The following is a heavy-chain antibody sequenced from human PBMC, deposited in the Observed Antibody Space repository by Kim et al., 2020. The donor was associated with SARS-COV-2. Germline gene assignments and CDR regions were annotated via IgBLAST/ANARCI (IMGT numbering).Heavy chain of an antibody. J-gene: IGHJ3*02. CDR2: SYHSRST. CDR3: EREVVVISLTAFAI. CDR1: GGSISSSNW. Sequence: SETLSLTCAVSGGSISSSNWYRGGRQPPGGGLEWRGESYHSRSTNYNPSLKSRVTISVDKSKNQFSLKLSSVTAADTAVYYCEREVVVISLTAFAIWGQGTMVTVSS. V-gene: IGHV4-4*02. D-gene: IGHD3-22*01.